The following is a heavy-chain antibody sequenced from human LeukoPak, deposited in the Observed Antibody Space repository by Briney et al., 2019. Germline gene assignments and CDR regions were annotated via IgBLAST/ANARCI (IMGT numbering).Heavy chain of an antibody. Sequence: GGSLRLSSAASGFTFSSYGMHWVRQAPGKGLEWVAVIWYDGSNKYYADSVKGRFTISRANSKNTLYLQMNSLRAEDTAEYYCAKDGGIAPGDYWGQGTLVTVSS. CDR3: AKDGGIAPGDY. V-gene: IGHV3-33*06. CDR1: GFTFSSYG. D-gene: IGHD6-13*01. CDR2: IWYDGSNK. J-gene: IGHJ4*02.